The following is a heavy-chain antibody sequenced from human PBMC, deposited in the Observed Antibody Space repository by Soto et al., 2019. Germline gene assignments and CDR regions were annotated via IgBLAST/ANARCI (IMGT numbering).Heavy chain of an antibody. CDR2: IDTSSTKI. CDR3: ARHYDMWSGYLSPVDY. D-gene: IGHD3-3*01. V-gene: IGHV3-11*01. Sequence: QVQLVESGGDLVKRGGSLRLSCAASGYTFSDYYMSWIRQAPGKGLEWISYIDTSSTKIYYADSVKGRFTISRDNAKNSLYLEMNRLRDEDTAVYYCARHYDMWSGYLSPVDYWGQGTLVTVSS. J-gene: IGHJ4*02. CDR1: GYTFSDYY.